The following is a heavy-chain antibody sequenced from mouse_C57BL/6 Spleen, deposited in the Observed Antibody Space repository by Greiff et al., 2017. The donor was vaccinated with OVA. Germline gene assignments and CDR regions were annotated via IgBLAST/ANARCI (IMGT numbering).Heavy chain of an antibody. CDR3: ARERGYAWFAY. Sequence: VKLMESGAELVRPGASVKLSCKASGYTFTDYYINWVKQRPGQGLEWIARIYPGSGNTYYNEKFKGKATLTAEKSSSTAYMQLSSLTSEDSAVYFCARERGYAWFAYWGQGTLVTVSA. V-gene: IGHV1-76*01. D-gene: IGHD2-14*01. CDR2: IYPGSGNT. CDR1: GYTFTDYY. J-gene: IGHJ3*01.